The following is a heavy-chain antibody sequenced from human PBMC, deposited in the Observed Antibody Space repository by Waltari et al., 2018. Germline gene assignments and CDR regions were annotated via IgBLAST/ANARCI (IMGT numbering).Heavy chain of an antibody. D-gene: IGHD4-17*01. CDR1: GGSISSSSYY. V-gene: IGHV4-39*01. CDR3: ARISSNDYGDYPDAFDI. J-gene: IGHJ3*02. Sequence: QLQLQESGPGLVQPSETLSLTCTVSGGSISSSSYYWGWIRQTPGKGLEWIGSIYYSGSTYYNPSLKSRVTISVDTSKNQFSLKLSSVTAADTAVYYCARISSNDYGDYPDAFDIWGQGTMVTVSS. CDR2: IYYSGST.